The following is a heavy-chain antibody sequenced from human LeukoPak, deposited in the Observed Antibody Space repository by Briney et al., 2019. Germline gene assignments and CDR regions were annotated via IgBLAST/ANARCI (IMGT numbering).Heavy chain of an antibody. CDR1: EFSVGSNY. Sequence: PGGSLRLSCAASEFSVGSNYMTWVRQAPGKGLEWVSLIYSGGSTYYADSVKGRFTISRDNSKNTLYLQMNSLRAEDTATYYCAKARGPVISVVIFDYWGQGTLVTVSS. CDR2: IYSGGST. D-gene: IGHD3-22*01. J-gene: IGHJ4*02. V-gene: IGHV3-66*01. CDR3: AKARGPVISVVIFDY.